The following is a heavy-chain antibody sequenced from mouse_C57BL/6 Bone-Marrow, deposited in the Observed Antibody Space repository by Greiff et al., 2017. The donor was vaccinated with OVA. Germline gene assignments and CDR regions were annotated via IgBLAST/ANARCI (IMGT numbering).Heavy chain of an antibody. D-gene: IGHD2-4*01. V-gene: IGHV7-1*01. CDR2: SRNKANDYTT. J-gene: IGHJ3*01. CDR3: ARDADYDGAWFAY. CDR1: GFTFSDFY. Sequence: DVKLVESGGGLVQSGRSLRLSCATSGFTFSDFYMEWVRQAPGKGLEWIAASRNKANDYTTEYSASVKGRFIVSRDTSQSILYLQMNALRAEDTAIYYCARDADYDGAWFAYWGQGTLVTVSA.